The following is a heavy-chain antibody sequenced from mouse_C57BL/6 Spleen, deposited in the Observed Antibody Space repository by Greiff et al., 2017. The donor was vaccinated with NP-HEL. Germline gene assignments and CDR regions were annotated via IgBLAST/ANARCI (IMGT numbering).Heavy chain of an antibody. CDR1: GFTFSSYA. Sequence: EVKLVESGGGLVKPGGSLKLSCAASGFTFSSYAMSWVRQTPEKRLEWVATISDGGSYTYYPDNVKGRFTISRDKAKNNLYLQMSHLKSEDTAMYYCARGLRFAYWGQGTLVTVSA. CDR3: ARGLRFAY. CDR2: ISDGGSYT. V-gene: IGHV5-4*03. J-gene: IGHJ3*01.